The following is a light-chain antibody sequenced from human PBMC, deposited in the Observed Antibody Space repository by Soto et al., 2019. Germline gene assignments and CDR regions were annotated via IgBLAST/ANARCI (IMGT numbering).Light chain of an antibody. J-gene: IGKJ1*01. Sequence: EIVLTQSPATLSLSPGDRATLSCRASQSVSTFLAWYQQKPGQAPRLLMYDVSTRATGIPARFSGSESGTDFTLTISSLEPEDFAVYYCQQRSDWLGTFGQGTKVEIK. CDR2: DVS. CDR3: QQRSDWLGT. CDR1: QSVSTF. V-gene: IGKV3-11*01.